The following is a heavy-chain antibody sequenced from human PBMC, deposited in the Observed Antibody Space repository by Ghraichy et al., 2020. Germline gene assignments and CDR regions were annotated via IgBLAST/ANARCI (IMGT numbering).Heavy chain of an antibody. Sequence: SETLSLTCTVSGGSISSSSYYWGWIRQPPGKGLEWIGSIYYSGSTYYNPSLKSRVTISVDTSKNQFSLKLSSVTAADTAVYYCARERERYYGDYYYGMDVWGQGTTVTVSS. CDR2: IYYSGST. CDR3: ARERERYYGDYYYGMDV. CDR1: GGSISSSSYY. J-gene: IGHJ6*02. V-gene: IGHV4-39*02. D-gene: IGHD4-17*01.